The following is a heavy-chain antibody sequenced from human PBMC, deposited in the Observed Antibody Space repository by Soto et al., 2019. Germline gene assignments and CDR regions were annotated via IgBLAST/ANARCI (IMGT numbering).Heavy chain of an antibody. Sequence: SETLSLACTVSGGSISSSSYYWGWIRQPPGKGLEWIGSIYYSGSTYYNPSLKSRVTISVDTSKNQFSLKLSSVTAADTAVHYCARQGRYFDWLHWFAPWGQGTLVTVSS. CDR1: GGSISSSSYY. D-gene: IGHD3-9*01. CDR2: IYYSGST. J-gene: IGHJ5*02. V-gene: IGHV4-39*01. CDR3: ARQGRYFDWLHWFAP.